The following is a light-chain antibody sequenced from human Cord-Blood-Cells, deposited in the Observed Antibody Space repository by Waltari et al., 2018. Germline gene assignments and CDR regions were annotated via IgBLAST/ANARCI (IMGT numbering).Light chain of an antibody. CDR1: RSTIGRKT. Sequence: SVPPHPPSASGTPGQWVTISCSGSRSTIGRKTENWYQQLPGTAPNLLISSNNARPSGVPDRFSGSKSGTSASLAISGLQSEEEADYYCAAWDDSLNGPVFGGGTKLTVL. CDR2: SNN. CDR3: AAWDDSLNGPV. V-gene: IGLV1-44*01. J-gene: IGLJ3*02.